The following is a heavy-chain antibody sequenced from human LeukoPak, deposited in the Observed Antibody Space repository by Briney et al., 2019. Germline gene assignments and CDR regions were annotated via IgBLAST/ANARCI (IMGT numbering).Heavy chain of an antibody. CDR3: ARRYNYGGNYEYFDP. Sequence: ASVKVSCKASGYSFIGYYMHWVRQAPGQGREWMGWINPRSGGTDFAQKFQGRVTMTSDTSISTAYMELSSPRSDDTAVYYCARRYNYGGNYEYFDPWGQGTLVTVSS. CDR2: INPRSGGT. V-gene: IGHV1-2*02. J-gene: IGHJ5*02. D-gene: IGHD4-23*01. CDR1: GYSFIGYY.